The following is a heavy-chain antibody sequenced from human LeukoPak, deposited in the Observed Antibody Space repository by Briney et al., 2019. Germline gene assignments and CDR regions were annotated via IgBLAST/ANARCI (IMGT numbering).Heavy chain of an antibody. J-gene: IGHJ4*02. V-gene: IGHV4-34*01. D-gene: IGHD4-17*01. CDR1: GGSFSGYY. CDR2: INHSGST. Sequence: SETLSLTCAVYGGSFSGYYWSWIRQPPGKGLEWIGEINHSGSTNYNPSLKSRVTISVDTSKNQFSLKLSSVTAADTAVYYCARGMDGDYGGYYFDYWGQGTLVTVSS. CDR3: ARGMDGDYGGYYFDY.